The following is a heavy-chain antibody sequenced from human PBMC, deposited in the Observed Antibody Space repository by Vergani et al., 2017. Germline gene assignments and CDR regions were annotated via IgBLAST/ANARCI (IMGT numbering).Heavy chain of an antibody. D-gene: IGHD6-6*01. CDR2: ISWNSNSI. J-gene: IGHJ5*02. CDR3: AKDLGTSSWGGWFDP. CDR1: GFTSAGYA. Sequence: EVQLEESGGGLVLPGRSRRLSWVAPGFTSAGYAMHWVRQAPGKGLEWVSGISWNSNSIGYADSVKGRFTFSRDNAKNSLYLQMNSLRAEDTALYYCAKDLGTSSWGGWFDPWGQGTLVTVSS. V-gene: IGHV3-9*02.